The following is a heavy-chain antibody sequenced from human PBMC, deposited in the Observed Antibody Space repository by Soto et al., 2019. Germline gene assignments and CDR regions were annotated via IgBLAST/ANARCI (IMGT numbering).Heavy chain of an antibody. CDR3: ARDHLILPAHDFFYGSDV. V-gene: IGHV3-7*03. D-gene: IGHD2-21*02. J-gene: IGHJ6*02. CDR1: GFTFSIYS. CDR2: IPQDGVDG. Sequence: VGSLRLSCEVSGFTFSIYSMSWVRQSPGKGLEWVAKIPQDGVDGHYADSVKGRFIISRDNGKNSLHLQLNNLRAEDTAVYYCARDHLILPAHDFFYGSDVWGRGATVTVSS.